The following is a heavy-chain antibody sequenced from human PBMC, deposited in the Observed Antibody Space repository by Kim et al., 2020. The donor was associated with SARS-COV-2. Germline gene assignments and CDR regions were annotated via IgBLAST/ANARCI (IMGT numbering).Heavy chain of an antibody. CDR1: GFTFSSYS. D-gene: IGHD6-19*01. V-gene: IGHV3-21*01. Sequence: GGSLRLSCAASGFTFSSYSMNWVRQAPGKGLEWVSSISSSSSYIYYAESVKGRFTISRDKAKNSLYLQMNSLRAEDTAVYYCARASSGWYWYYYGMDVWGQGTTATVSS. CDR3: ARASSGWYWYYYGMDV. CDR2: ISSSSSYI. J-gene: IGHJ6*02.